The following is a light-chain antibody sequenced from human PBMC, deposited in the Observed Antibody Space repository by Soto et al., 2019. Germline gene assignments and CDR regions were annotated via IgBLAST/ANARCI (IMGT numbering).Light chain of an antibody. CDR2: SAS. CDR3: QQSYGTPIT. CDR1: QSVSKF. J-gene: IGKJ5*01. V-gene: IGKV1-39*01. Sequence: DIQMTQSPSSLSASVGNRVTITCRASQSVSKFLNWYQHKPGKAPKLLIFSASTLESGVPSRFSGSGSGTDFTLTITSLQPEDFATYYCQQSYGTPITFGQGTRLEIK.